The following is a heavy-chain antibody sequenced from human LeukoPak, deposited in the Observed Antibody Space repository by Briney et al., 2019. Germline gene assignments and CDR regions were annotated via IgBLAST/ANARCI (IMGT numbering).Heavy chain of an antibody. D-gene: IGHD2-15*01. CDR3: ARGHLGYCSGGSCSPPGVYY. CDR1: GYTFTSYD. CDR2: MNPNSGNT. Sequence: ASVNVSCKASGYTFTSYDTNWVRQATGQGLEWMGWMNPNSGNTGYAQKFQGRVTMTRNTSISTAYMELSSLRSEDTAVYYCARGHLGYCSGGSCSPPGVYYWGQGTLVTVSS. J-gene: IGHJ4*02. V-gene: IGHV1-8*01.